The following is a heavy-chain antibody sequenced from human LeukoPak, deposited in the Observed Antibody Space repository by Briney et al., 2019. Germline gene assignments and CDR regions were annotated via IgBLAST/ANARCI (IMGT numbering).Heavy chain of an antibody. Sequence: ASVKVSCKASGYTFSSYGISWVRQAPGQGLEWMGWISAYNADTNYAQKLQGRVTMTTDTSTSTAYMELRSLRSDDTAVYYCARETYDSSGYYTGDYWGQGTLVTVSS. J-gene: IGHJ4*02. V-gene: IGHV1-18*01. D-gene: IGHD3-22*01. CDR3: ARETYDSSGYYTGDY. CDR1: GYTFSSYG. CDR2: ISAYNADT.